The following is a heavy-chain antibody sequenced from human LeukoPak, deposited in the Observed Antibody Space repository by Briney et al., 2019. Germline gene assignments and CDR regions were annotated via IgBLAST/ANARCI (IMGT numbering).Heavy chain of an antibody. CDR1: GGTFSSYA. J-gene: IGHJ4*02. D-gene: IGHD3-9*01. V-gene: IGHV1-69*13. CDR3: AREGYDILIGYLS. Sequence: ASVKVSCKASGGTFSSYAISWVRQAPGQGLEWMGGIIPIFGTANYAQKFQGRVTITADESTSTAYMELSSLRSEDTAVYYCAREGYDILIGYLSWGQGTLVTVSS. CDR2: IIPIFGTA.